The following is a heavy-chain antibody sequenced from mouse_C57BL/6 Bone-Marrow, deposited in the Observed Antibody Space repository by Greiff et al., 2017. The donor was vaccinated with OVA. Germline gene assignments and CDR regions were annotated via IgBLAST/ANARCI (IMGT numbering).Heavy chain of an antibody. J-gene: IGHJ2*01. CDR2: INPYNGGT. D-gene: IGHD3-3*01. CDR1: GYTFTDYY. CDR3: ASGEGLYYFDY. Sequence: VQLQQSGPVLVKPGASVKMSCKASGYTFTDYYMNWVKQSHGKSLEWIGVINPYNGGTSYNQKFKGKATLTVDKSSSTAYMELNSLTSEDSAVYYCASGEGLYYFDYWGQGTTLTVSS. V-gene: IGHV1-19*01.